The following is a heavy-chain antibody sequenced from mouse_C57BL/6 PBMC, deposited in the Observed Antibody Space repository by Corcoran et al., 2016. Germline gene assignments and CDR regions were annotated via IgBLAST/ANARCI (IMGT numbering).Heavy chain of an antibody. CDR3: ARSLIYYYGRGFDY. CDR1: GYTFTTYG. CDR2: INTYSGVP. J-gene: IGHJ2*01. Sequence: QIQLVQSGPELKKPGETVKISCKASGYTFTTYGMSWVKQAPGKGLKWMGWINTYSGVPTYADDFKGRFAFSLETSASTAYLQINNLKNEDTATYFCARSLIYYYGRGFDYWGQGTTLTVSS. V-gene: IGHV9-3*01. D-gene: IGHD1-1*01.